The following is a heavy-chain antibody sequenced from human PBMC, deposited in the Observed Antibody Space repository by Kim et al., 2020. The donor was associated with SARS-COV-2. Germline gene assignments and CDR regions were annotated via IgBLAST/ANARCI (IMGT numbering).Heavy chain of an antibody. V-gene: IGHV4-59*13. D-gene: IGHD6-6*01. CDR1: GVSISYYY. Sequence: SETLSLTCTVSGVSISYYYWSWIRQPPGKGLEWIGYIYYSGSTTYNPSLKNRVTISVDTSKNQFSLRLSSVTAADTAVYYCARGASRDPYYFDYWGQGTLVPVSP. CDR3: ARGASRDPYYFDY. CDR2: IYYSGST. J-gene: IGHJ4*02.